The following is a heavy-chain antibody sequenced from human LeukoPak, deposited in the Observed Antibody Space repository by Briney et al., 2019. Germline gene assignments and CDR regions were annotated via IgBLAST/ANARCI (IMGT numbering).Heavy chain of an antibody. CDR3: ARRKAAAGFDY. CDR1: GFTFSSHG. Sequence: GMSLRLSCRASGFTFSSHGMHWVRQAPGKGLEWVAVIWYDGSLKYYSDSVKGRFTISRDNSRDTLFLQMNSLRVEDTAVYYCARRKAAAGFDYWGQGTLVTVSS. CDR2: IWYDGSLK. D-gene: IGHD6-13*01. J-gene: IGHJ4*02. V-gene: IGHV3-33*01.